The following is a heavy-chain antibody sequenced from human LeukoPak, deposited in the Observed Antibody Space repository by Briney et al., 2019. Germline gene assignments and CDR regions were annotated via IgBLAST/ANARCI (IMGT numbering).Heavy chain of an antibody. J-gene: IGHJ3*02. D-gene: IGHD3-10*01. CDR2: ISYDGSNK. CDR3: AKFGLAGSGRYHDAFDI. V-gene: IGHV3-30-3*02. CDR1: GFTFSSYA. Sequence: GGSLRLSCAASGFTFSSYAMHWVRQAPGKGLEWVAVISYDGSNKYYADSVKGRFTISRDNSKNTLYLQMNSLRAEDTAVYYCAKFGLAGSGRYHDAFDIWGQGTMVTVSS.